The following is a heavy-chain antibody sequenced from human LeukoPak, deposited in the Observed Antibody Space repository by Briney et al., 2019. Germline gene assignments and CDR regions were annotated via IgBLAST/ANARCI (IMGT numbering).Heavy chain of an antibody. CDR3: ARGHYDILTGYYRTLFDH. D-gene: IGHD3-9*01. V-gene: IGHV4-4*07. Sequence: SETLSLTCTVSGGSISSYYWSWIRQPAGQGLEWIGRIYSSGSTNYNPSLKSRVTMSVDRSKNQFSLKLSSVTAADTAVYYCARGHYDILTGYYRTLFDHWGQGTLVTVSS. J-gene: IGHJ4*02. CDR2: IYSSGST. CDR1: GGSISSYY.